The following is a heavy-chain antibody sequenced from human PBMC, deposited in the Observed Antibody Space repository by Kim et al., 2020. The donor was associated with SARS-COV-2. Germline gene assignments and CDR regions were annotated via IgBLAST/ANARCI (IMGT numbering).Heavy chain of an antibody. CDR3: ATLGGVVP. D-gene: IGHD3-10*01. Sequence: GGSLRLSCAASGFLFSSHWMNWVRLAPGQGLVWVSRINTDGSRTDYADSVKGRFTVSRDNAKNTLYLEMNSLGVEDTAVYYCATLGGVVPWGQGTQVTVSS. V-gene: IGHV3-74*01. CDR1: GFLFSSHW. J-gene: IGHJ4*02. CDR2: INTDGSRT.